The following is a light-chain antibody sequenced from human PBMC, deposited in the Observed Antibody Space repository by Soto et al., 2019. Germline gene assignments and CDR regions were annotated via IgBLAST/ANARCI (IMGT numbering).Light chain of an antibody. Sequence: QSVLTQPPSASGSPGQSVTISCTGTSRDVGGYDFVSWYQQYPGKAPKLLIYEVAKRPSGIPARFSASKSGNTASLTVSGLQDDDEADYYCSSYAGSNNLIFGGGTQLTVL. CDR2: EVA. CDR1: SRDVGGYDF. V-gene: IGLV2-8*01. CDR3: SSYAGSNNLI. J-gene: IGLJ2*01.